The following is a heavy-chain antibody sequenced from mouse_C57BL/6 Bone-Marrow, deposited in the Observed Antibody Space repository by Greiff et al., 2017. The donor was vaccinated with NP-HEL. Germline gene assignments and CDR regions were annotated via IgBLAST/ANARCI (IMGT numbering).Heavy chain of an antibody. J-gene: IGHJ4*01. V-gene: IGHV5-6*01. D-gene: IGHD2-3*01. Sequence: EVQGVESGGDLVKPGGSLKLSCAASGFTFSSYGMSWVRQTPDKRLEWVATISSGGSYTYYPDSVKGRFTISRDNAKNTLYLQMSSLKSEDTAMYYCARLGYYFYAMDYWGQGTSVTVSS. CDR2: ISSGGSYT. CDR1: GFTFSSYG. CDR3: ARLGYYFYAMDY.